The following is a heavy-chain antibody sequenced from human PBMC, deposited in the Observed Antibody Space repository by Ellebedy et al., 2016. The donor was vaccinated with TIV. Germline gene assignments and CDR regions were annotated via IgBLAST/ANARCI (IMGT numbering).Heavy chain of an antibody. V-gene: IGHV1-24*01. D-gene: IGHD3-10*01. Sequence: ASVKVSCKVSGYTLTELSIHWVRQAPGKGLEWMGNFDPEDGETIYAQKFQGRVTMSEDTSTDTAYMEVSSLRSEDTDVYYCTTDGRYFGSGTFEPFNYWGQGTLVTVSS. CDR2: FDPEDGET. CDR1: GYTLTELS. CDR3: TTDGRYFGSGTFEPFNY. J-gene: IGHJ4*02.